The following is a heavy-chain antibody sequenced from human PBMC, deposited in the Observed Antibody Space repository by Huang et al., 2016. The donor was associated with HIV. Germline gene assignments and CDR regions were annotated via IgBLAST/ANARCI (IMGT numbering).Heavy chain of an antibody. V-gene: IGHV3-7*01. D-gene: IGHD1-7*01. Sequence: VESGGRLVQPGGSIRLSCVGSTFTFGAYWMSWVSQSPGKGMEWVANIKQDESEKYYVEFVKGRVNISRDNAKKVLFLEMNNVRVEDTATYYCATKTAAMDIWGQGTTVTVS. J-gene: IGHJ6*02. CDR3: ATKTAAMDI. CDR1: TFTFGAYW. CDR2: IKQDESEK.